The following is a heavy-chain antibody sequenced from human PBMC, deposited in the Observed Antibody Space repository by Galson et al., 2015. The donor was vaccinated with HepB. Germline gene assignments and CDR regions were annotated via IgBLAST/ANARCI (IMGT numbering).Heavy chain of an antibody. D-gene: IGHD7-27*01. V-gene: IGHV2-5*02. CDR3: AHTTANWGHARRRRLSRVDP. Sequence: PALVKPTQTLTLTCTFSGFSLSTSGVGVGWVRQPPGKALEWLALIYWDDDKRYSPSLKSRLTITKDTSKNQVVLTMTNMDPVDTATYYCAHTTANWGHARRRRLSRVDPWGQGTLVTVSS. J-gene: IGHJ5*02. CDR2: IYWDDDK. CDR1: GFSLSTSGVG.